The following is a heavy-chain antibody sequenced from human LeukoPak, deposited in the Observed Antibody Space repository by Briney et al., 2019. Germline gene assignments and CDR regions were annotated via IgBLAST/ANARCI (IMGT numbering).Heavy chain of an antibody. D-gene: IGHD2-2*01. CDR2: ISAHNGNT. Sequence: ASVKVSCKASGYTFTSYGISWVRQAPGQGLEWMGWISAHNGNTNYAQELQGRVTMTTDTSTSTAYMELRSLRSDDTAVYYCARATLLGLPAATLGSAFDIWGQGTMVTVSS. J-gene: IGHJ3*02. CDR3: ARATLLGLPAATLGSAFDI. V-gene: IGHV1-18*01. CDR1: GYTFTSYG.